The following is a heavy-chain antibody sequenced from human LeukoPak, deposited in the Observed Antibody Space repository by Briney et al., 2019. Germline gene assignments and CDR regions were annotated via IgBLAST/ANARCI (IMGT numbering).Heavy chain of an antibody. J-gene: IGHJ4*02. V-gene: IGHV4-30-2*01. CDR3: ARGGSGIPSDY. Sequence: PSQTLSLTCTVSGGSISSTGYYWGWIRQPPGKGLEWIGYIYHAGGTYYNPSLKSRVTISVDKSKNQFSLKLNSVTAADTAVYYCARGGSGIPSDYWGQGTLVPVSS. D-gene: IGHD3-10*01. CDR1: GGSISSTGYY. CDR2: IYHAGGT.